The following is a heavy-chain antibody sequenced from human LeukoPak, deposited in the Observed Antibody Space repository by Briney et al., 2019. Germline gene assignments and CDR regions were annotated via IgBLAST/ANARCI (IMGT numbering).Heavy chain of an antibody. J-gene: IGHJ4*02. CDR2: INSDGSST. V-gene: IGHV3-74*01. CDR1: GFAFSNFW. Sequence: GGSLRLSCAASGFAFSNFWMHWVRQAPGRGLVWVSRINSDGSSTSYADSVKGRFTISRDNAKNTLYLQMNSLRAEDTAVYYCATIPTVTTSGYWGQGTLVTVSS. D-gene: IGHD4-17*01. CDR3: ATIPTVTTSGY.